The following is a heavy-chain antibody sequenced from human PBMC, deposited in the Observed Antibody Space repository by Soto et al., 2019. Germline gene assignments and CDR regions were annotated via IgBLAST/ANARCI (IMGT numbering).Heavy chain of an antibody. CDR2: IFYSGST. Sequence: ETLSLTCTVSGCSIIYYYWNWIRQSPGKGLEWIGYIFYSGSTHYNPSLKSRVTISIDTSKNQFSLRLTSVTAADTAVYFCARGSPPSKYGLDVWGQGTTVTVSS. CDR1: GCSIIYYY. CDR3: ARGSPPSKYGLDV. D-gene: IGHD6-13*01. J-gene: IGHJ6*02. V-gene: IGHV4-59*01.